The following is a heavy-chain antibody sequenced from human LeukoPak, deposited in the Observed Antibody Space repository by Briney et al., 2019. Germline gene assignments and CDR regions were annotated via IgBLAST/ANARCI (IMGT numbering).Heavy chain of an antibody. CDR3: ARCPYKMATIWESDCYYFDY. J-gene: IGHJ4*02. Sequence: PSETLSLTCTVSGGSISSYYWSWIRQPAGKGLEWIRRIYTSGSTNYNPSLKSRVTISVDKSKNQFSLQLSSVTAADTAVYYCARCPYKMATIWESDCYYFDYWGQGTLVTVSS. CDR1: GGSISSYY. D-gene: IGHD5-24*01. V-gene: IGHV4-4*07. CDR2: IYTSGST.